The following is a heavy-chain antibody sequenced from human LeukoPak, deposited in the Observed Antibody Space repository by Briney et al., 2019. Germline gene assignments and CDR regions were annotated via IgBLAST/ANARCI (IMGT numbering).Heavy chain of an antibody. V-gene: IGHV4-39*01. CDR3: ARSPNYDFWSENWFDP. Sequence: SETLSLTCTVSGGSISSSSYYWGWIRQPPGKGLEWIGSIYYSGSTYYNPSLKSRVTISVDTSKNQFSLELSSVTAADTAVYYCARSPNYDFWSENWFDPWGQGTLVTVSS. CDR1: GGSISSSSYY. J-gene: IGHJ5*02. CDR2: IYYSGST. D-gene: IGHD3-3*01.